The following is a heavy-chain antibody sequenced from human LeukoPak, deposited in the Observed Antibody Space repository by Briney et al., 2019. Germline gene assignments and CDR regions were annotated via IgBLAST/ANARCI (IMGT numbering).Heavy chain of an antibody. CDR2: MDPNSGNT. D-gene: IGHD1-26*01. J-gene: IGHJ4*02. CDR3: ARGLEGATTASDY. V-gene: IGHV1-8*01. Sequence: ASVKVSCKASGYTFTSYDINWVRQATGQGLEWMGWMDPNSGNTGYAQKFQGRVSMTRNTSISTAYMELSSLRSEDTAVYYCARGLEGATTASDYWGKGTLVTVSS. CDR1: GYTFTSYD.